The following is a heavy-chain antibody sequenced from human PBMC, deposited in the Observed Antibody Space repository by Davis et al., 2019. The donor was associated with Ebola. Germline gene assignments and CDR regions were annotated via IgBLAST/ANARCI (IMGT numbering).Heavy chain of an antibody. D-gene: IGHD2-2*01. V-gene: IGHV3-21*01. CDR1: VFTFSSYS. Sequence: ESLKISCAASVFTFSSYSMNWVRQAPGKGLEWVSSISSSSSYIYYADSVKGRFTISRDNAKNSLYLQMNSLRAEDTAVYYCARIHCSSTSCYELGMDVWGQGTTVTVSS. CDR3: ARIHCSSTSCYELGMDV. CDR2: ISSSSSYI. J-gene: IGHJ6*02.